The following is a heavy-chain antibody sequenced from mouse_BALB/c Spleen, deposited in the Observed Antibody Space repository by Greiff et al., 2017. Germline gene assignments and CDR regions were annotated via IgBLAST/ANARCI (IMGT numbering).Heavy chain of an antibody. D-gene: IGHD2-14*01. V-gene: IGHV3-2*02. J-gene: IGHJ3*01. CDR2: ISYSGST. CDR1: GYSITSDYA. Sequence: EVQLQQSGPGLVKPSQSLSLTCTVTGYSITSDYAWNWIRQFPGNKLEWMGYISYSGSTSYNPSLKSRISITRDTSKNQFFLQLNSVTTEDTATYDCARYYRYAWFAYWGQGTLVTVSA. CDR3: ARYYRYAWFAY.